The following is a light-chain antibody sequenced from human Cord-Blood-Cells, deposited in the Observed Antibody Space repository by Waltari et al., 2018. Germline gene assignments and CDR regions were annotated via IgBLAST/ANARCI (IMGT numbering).Light chain of an antibody. J-gene: IGKJ1*01. CDR2: DAS. CDR1: QSTSSW. Sequence: DIQMTQSPSTLSASVGDRVTITCRASQSTSSWLAEYQQRPGKAPKLLIYDASSLESGVPSRFSVSGSGTEFTLAISSRQPDDFAADYCQQYNSYSPSFGQGTKVEIK. V-gene: IGKV1-5*01. CDR3: QQYNSYSPS.